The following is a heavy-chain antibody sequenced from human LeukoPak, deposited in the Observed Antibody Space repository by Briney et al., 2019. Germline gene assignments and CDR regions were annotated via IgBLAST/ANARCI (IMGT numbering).Heavy chain of an antibody. CDR1: GFTFSSYW. Sequence: GGSLRLSCAASGFTFSSYWMHWVRQAPGKGLVWVSRINSDGSSTSYADSVKGRFTISRDNAKNSLYLQMNSLRAEDTAVYYCARGAAGNWFDPWGQGTLVTVSS. CDR2: INSDGSST. CDR3: ARGAAGNWFDP. V-gene: IGHV3-74*01. D-gene: IGHD2-15*01. J-gene: IGHJ5*02.